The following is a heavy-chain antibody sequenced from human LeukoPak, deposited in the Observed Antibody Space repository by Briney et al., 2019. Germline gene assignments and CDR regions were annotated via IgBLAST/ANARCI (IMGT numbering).Heavy chain of an antibody. V-gene: IGHV3-30*04. CDR2: ISYDGGNK. J-gene: IGHJ4*02. D-gene: IGHD3-3*01. Sequence: PGGSLRLSCAASGFTFSSYAMHWVRQAPGKGLEWVAVISYDGGNKYYADSVKGRFTISRDNSKNTLYLQMNSLRAEDTAVYYCARENLELYYFDYWGQGTLVTVSS. CDR1: GFTFSSYA. CDR3: ARENLELYYFDY.